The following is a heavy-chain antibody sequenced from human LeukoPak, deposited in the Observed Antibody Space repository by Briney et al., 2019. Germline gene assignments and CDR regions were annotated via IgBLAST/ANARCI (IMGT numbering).Heavy chain of an antibody. CDR2: IYTSGST. D-gene: IGHD2-2*01. CDR1: SASISSGSYY. Sequence: SETLSLTCTVSSASISSGSYYWSWIRQPAGKGLEWIGRIYTSGSTNYNPSLKSRGTISVDTSKNQSSLKLSSVTAADTAVYYCARFSVVVPAATIYYYYYYMDVWGKGTTVTVS. J-gene: IGHJ6*03. CDR3: ARFSVVVPAATIYYYYYYMDV. V-gene: IGHV4-61*02.